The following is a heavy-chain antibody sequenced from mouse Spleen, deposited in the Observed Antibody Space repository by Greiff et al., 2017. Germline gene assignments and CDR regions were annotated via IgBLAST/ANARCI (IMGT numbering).Heavy chain of an antibody. V-gene: IGHV1-26*01. CDR2: INPNNGGT. CDR1: GYTFTDYY. D-gene: IGHD2-12*01. Sequence: EVQLQQSGPELVKPGASVKISCKASGYTFTDYYMNWVKQSHGKSLEWIGDINPNNGGTSYNQKFKGKATLTVDKSSSTAYMELRSLTSEDSAVYYCARLRRTDYAMDYWGQGTSVTVSS. CDR3: ARLRRTDYAMDY. J-gene: IGHJ4*01.